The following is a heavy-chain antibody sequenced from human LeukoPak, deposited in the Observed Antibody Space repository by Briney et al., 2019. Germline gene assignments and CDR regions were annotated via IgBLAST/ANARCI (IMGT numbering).Heavy chain of an antibody. Sequence: GGSLRLSCATSGFTFSNAWMTWVRQAQGKGLEWVGRIKTKGEGGTVDYAAPVKGRFTISRGDSKNTLYLQMNSLKTEDTAIYYCMSDLDNWGQGTLVTVSS. CDR2: IKTKGEGGTV. J-gene: IGHJ4*02. CDR3: MSDLDN. V-gene: IGHV3-15*01. CDR1: GFTFSNAW.